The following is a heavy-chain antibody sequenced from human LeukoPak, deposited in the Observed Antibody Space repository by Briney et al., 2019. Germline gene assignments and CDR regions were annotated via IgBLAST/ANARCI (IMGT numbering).Heavy chain of an antibody. V-gene: IGHV3-7*01. CDR1: GFTFSNSW. J-gene: IGHJ4*02. D-gene: IGHD6-13*01. CDR2: IKQDGSEK. CDR3: CSWPEFDY. Sequence: GSLRLSCAASGFTFSNSWMTWVRQAPGKGLECVASIKQDGSEKYYVDSVKGRFTISRDNAKNSLYLQMNSLRAEDTAVYYCCSWPEFDYWGQGTLVTVSS.